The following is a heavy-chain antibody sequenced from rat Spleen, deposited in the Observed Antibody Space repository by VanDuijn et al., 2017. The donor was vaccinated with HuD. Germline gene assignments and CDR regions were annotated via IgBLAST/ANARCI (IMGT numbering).Heavy chain of an antibody. J-gene: IGHJ2*01. CDR3: TRDRTGPFDY. V-gene: IGHV2-4*01. D-gene: IGHD4-2*01. CDR1: GFSLSSYG. Sequence: QVQLKESGPGLVKPSLTLSLTCTVSGFSLSSYGVIWVRQSPGKGLEWMGIIWSGGSTDYNSALKSRLSISRDTSKSQVFLKLNILQTEDTAIYYCTRDRTGPFDYWGQGVMVTVSS. CDR2: IWSGGST.